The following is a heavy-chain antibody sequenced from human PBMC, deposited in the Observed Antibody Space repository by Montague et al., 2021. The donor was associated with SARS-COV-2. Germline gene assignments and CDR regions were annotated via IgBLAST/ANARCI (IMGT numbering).Heavy chain of an antibody. D-gene: IGHD3-22*01. CDR1: GGSFGDDH. V-gene: IGHV4-34*01. J-gene: IGHJ4*02. CDR2: IKQSGST. Sequence: SETLSLTCGVYGGSFGDDHWSWIRQPPGKWLEWIGDIKQSGSTNYNPSLKSRVTISVDTSRNQFSLKLTSVTAADTAVYFCARGHLSVSMIVVVFTSASYYFDYWGQGALVTVSS. CDR3: ARGHLSVSMIVVVFTSASYYFDY.